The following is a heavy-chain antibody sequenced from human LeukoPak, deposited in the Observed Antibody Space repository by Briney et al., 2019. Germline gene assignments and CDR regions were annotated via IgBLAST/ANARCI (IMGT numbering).Heavy chain of an antibody. D-gene: IGHD4-17*01. V-gene: IGHV4-31*03. J-gene: IGHJ1*01. Sequence: PSETLSLTCTVSGGSISSGGYYWSWIRQHPGKGLEWIGYIYYSGSTYYNPSLKSRVTISVDTSKNQFSLKLSSVTAADTAVYYCARVSAAWGDYVKAEYFQHWGQGTLVTVSS. CDR3: ARVSAAWGDYVKAEYFQH. CDR2: IYYSGST. CDR1: GGSISSGGYY.